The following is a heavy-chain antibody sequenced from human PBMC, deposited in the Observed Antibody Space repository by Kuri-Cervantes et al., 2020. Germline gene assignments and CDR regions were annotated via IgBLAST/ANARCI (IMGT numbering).Heavy chain of an antibody. V-gene: IGHV3-30*03. Sequence: GESLKISCAASGFTFSSYGMHWVRQAPGKGLEWVAVISYDGSNKYYADSVKGRFTISRDNSKNTPYLQMNSLRAEDTAVYYCARETKWAPDYWGQGTLVTVSS. CDR2: ISYDGSNK. CDR1: GFTFSSYG. D-gene: IGHD1-26*01. CDR3: ARETKWAPDY. J-gene: IGHJ4*02.